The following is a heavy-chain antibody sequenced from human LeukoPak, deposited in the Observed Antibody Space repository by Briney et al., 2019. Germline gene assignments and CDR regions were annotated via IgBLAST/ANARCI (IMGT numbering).Heavy chain of an antibody. V-gene: IGHV4-34*01. J-gene: IGHJ4*02. CDR1: GGSFSGYY. D-gene: IGHD2-15*01. Sequence: SETLSLTCAVYGGSFSGYYWSWIRQPPGKGLEWIGEINHSGSTNYNPSLKSRVTISVDTSKNQFSLKLSSVTAADTAVYYCHIVVVVAATPNDFDYWGQGTLVTVSS. CDR3: HIVVVVAATPNDFDY. CDR2: INHSGST.